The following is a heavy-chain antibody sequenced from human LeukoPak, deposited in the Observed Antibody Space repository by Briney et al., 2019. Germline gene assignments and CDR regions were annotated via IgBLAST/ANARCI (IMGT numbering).Heavy chain of an antibody. J-gene: IGHJ4*02. V-gene: IGHV3-74*01. CDR2: IYNDGTST. CDR1: VFTLRRYW. D-gene: IGHD3-10*01. CDR3: ARDRSSLGLWFGELRN. Sequence: PGGCLRLSRAACVFTLRRYWMHGVRQAPGRGLVWVSRIYNDGTSTNSADSVKGRFTISRDNAKNTLSLQMNSQRAGDTAGYFCARDRSSLGLWFGELRNWGQGTLVTVSS.